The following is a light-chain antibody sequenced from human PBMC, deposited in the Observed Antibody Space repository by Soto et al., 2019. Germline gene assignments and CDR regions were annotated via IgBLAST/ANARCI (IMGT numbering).Light chain of an antibody. J-gene: IGKJ1*01. Sequence: EIVFTQAPVTLSFSPGERATLSCRASQSVSSSYLAWYQQKPGQAPRLLIYGASSRATVIPDRFSGSGSGTDFTLTISRLQPEDFAVYYCQQYGSSPSWTFGQGTKV. CDR3: QQYGSSPSWT. V-gene: IGKV3-20*01. CDR1: QSVSSSY. CDR2: GAS.